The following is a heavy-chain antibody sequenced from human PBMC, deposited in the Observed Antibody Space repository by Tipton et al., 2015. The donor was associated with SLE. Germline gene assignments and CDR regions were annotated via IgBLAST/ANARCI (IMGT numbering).Heavy chain of an antibody. J-gene: IGHJ4*02. CDR1: GYTFTTYD. Sequence: QSGAEVKKPGASVKVSCKASGYTFTTYDINWVRQATGQGLEWMGRMNPNSGNTAYAPKFQDRLIMTRNTSISTVYMELSNLRSEDTAVYFCARGCRKYWGQGTLVTVSS. D-gene: IGHD2-15*01. CDR3: ARGCRKY. V-gene: IGHV1-8*01. CDR2: MNPNSGNT.